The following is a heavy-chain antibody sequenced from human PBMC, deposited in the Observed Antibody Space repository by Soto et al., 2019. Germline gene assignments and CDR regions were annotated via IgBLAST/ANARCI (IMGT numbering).Heavy chain of an antibody. Sequence: QVQLQESGPGLVKPSQTLSLTCTVSGGSISSGGYYWSWIRQHPGKGLEWIGYIYYSGSTYYNPSLKSRVTIXXDXSXXQFSLKLSSVTAADPAVYYCARGSHGALNYYGMDVWGQGTTVTVSS. V-gene: IGHV4-31*03. CDR2: IYYSGST. J-gene: IGHJ6*02. D-gene: IGHD4-17*01. CDR1: GGSISSGGYY. CDR3: ARGSHGALNYYGMDV.